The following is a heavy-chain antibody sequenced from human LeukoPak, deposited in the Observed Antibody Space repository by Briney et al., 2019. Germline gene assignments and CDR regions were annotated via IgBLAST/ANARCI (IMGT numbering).Heavy chain of an antibody. J-gene: IGHJ2*01. CDR1: GGSFSGFY. Sequence: SETLSLTCAVYGGSFSGFYWTWIRQPPGKGLEWIGEINHSGSTNYNPSLKSRVTISVDTSKNQFSLKLSSVTAADTAVYYCARAVAGYFDLWGRGTLVTVSS. V-gene: IGHV4-34*01. CDR2: INHSGST. D-gene: IGHD6-19*01. CDR3: ARAVAGYFDL.